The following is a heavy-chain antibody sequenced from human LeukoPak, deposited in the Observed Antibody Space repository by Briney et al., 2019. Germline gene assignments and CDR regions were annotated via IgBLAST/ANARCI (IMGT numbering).Heavy chain of an antibody. CDR2: INNDGTNT. CDR1: GFTFSSYW. D-gene: IGHD3-10*01. J-gene: IGHJ4*02. CDR3: VRGFLGPDY. V-gene: IGHV3-74*01. Sequence: GGSLRLSCAASGFTFSSYWMHWVRQAPGKGLVWVSRINNDGTNTVYADSVKGRFTISRDNARNTLYLQMNSLRVEDTAVYYCVRGFLGPDYWGQGSLVIVSS.